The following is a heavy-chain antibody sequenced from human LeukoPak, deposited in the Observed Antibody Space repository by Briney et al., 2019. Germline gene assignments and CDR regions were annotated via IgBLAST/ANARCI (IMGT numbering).Heavy chain of an antibody. D-gene: IGHD2-2*01. CDR2: IYYSGNT. V-gene: IGHV4-39*01. CDR3: ARHRIPAALASAFDY. J-gene: IGHJ4*02. Sequence: SETLSLTCTVSGGSISSSSYYWDWIRQPPGKGLEWIGAIYYSGNTNYNPSLKSRVAISVDTSKNQYSLKLSSVTAADTAVYYCARHRIPAALASAFDYWGQGTLVTVSS. CDR1: GGSISSSSYY.